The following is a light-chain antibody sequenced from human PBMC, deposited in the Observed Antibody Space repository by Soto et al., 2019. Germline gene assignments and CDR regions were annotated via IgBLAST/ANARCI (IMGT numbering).Light chain of an antibody. CDR2: GNS. J-gene: IGLJ1*01. Sequence: QSVLTQPPSVSGSPGQSGTISCTWISSNIGTGYDVHWYQQLPGTAPKLLIYGNSNRPSGVPDRFSGSKSGTSASLAITGLQAEDEADYYCQSFDSSRFYVFGTGTKVTVL. V-gene: IGLV1-40*01. CDR3: QSFDSSRFYV. CDR1: SSNIGTGYD.